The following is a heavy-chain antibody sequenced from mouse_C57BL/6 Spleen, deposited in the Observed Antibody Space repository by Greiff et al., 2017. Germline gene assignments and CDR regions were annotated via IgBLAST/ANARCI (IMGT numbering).Heavy chain of an antibody. D-gene: IGHD2-3*01. J-gene: IGHJ3*01. Sequence: QVQLQQSGPELVKPGASVKISCKASGYAFSSSWMNWVKQRPGKGLEWIGRIYPGDGDTNYNVKFKGKATLTADKSSSTAYMQLSSLTSEDSAVYFCARGWFPGFAYWGQGTLVTVSA. CDR1: GYAFSSSW. CDR2: IYPGDGDT. CDR3: ARGWFPGFAY. V-gene: IGHV1-82*01.